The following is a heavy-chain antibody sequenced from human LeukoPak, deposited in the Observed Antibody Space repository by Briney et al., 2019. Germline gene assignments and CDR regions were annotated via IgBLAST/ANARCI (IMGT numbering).Heavy chain of an antibody. CDR1: GGSISSYY. CDR2: IYYSGST. CDR3: AGDTRRPTGNWFDP. Sequence: KTSETLSLTCTVSGGSISSYYWSWIRRPPGKGLEWIGYIYYSGSTNYNPSLKSRVTISVDTSKNQFSLKLSSVTAADTAVYYCAGDTRRPTGNWFDPWGQGTLVTVSS. D-gene: IGHD4-17*01. J-gene: IGHJ5*02. V-gene: IGHV4-59*01.